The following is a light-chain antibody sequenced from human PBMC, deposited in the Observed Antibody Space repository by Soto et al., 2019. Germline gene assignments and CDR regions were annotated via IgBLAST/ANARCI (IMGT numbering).Light chain of an antibody. Sequence: EIVLTQSPATLSLSPGERATLSCRASQSVGIYLAWYKQKPGKALRLLIYDASKRATGIPARFSGSGYGTDFTLTISILEPEDYAVYYCQQRSTGVNFGPGTNVDIK. CDR1: QSVGIY. J-gene: IGKJ3*01. CDR3: QQRSTGVN. CDR2: DAS. V-gene: IGKV3-11*01.